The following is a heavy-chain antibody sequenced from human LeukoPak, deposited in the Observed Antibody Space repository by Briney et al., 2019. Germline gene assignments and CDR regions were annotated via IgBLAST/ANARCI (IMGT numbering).Heavy chain of an antibody. CDR1: GASISSYY. J-gene: IGHJ3*02. V-gene: IGHV4-59*01. D-gene: IGHD3-10*01. CDR2: NHYSGST. CDR3: ARGPSGSGDAFDI. Sequence: KPSETLSLTWPVPGASISSYYWSGIRQPPGKGQEWIGYNHYSGSTNYNPSLKSPVTLSVDTSKSQVSMKLSSVSAEDTGVYYCARGPSGSGDAFDIWGQGTMVTVSS.